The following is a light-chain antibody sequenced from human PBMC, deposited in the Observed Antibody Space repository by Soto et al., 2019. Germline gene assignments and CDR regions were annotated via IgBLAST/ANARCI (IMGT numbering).Light chain of an antibody. CDR2: GAS. J-gene: IGKJ1*01. CDR1: QSVRTN. V-gene: IGKV3-15*01. Sequence: EIVLTQSPVTLSVSPGESATLSCRASQSVRTNLAWYQQKPGQAPRLLISGASTRATGIPARFSGSGSRTEFTLTITSLQSEDFAVYYCQQYNDWPPWTFGQGTRVEIK. CDR3: QQYNDWPPWT.